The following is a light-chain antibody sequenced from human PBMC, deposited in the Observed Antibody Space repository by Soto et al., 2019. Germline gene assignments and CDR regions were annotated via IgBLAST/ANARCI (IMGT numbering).Light chain of an antibody. J-gene: IGKJ1*01. CDR1: QDISGY. V-gene: IGKV1-9*01. CDR3: QQRDSYPWT. CDR2: AAS. Sequence: DIQLTQSPSFLSASVGDRVTITCRASQDISGYLAWFQQRPGKAPKLLISAASTLQSGVPSRFSGSGSGTEFALTLSSLRPEDFATYYCQQRDSYPWTFGQGTKVDIK.